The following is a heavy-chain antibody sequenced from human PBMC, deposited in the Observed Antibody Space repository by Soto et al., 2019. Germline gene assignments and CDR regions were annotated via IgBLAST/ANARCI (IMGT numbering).Heavy chain of an antibody. CDR3: SSGDFYHYYAMDV. CDR1: RFTFTIYW. J-gene: IGHJ6*02. Sequence: WGSLRLSCAASRFTFTIYWINFFRHSPGKGLEWVANIKQDGSEKYYVDSVKGRFTISRDNAKKSLYLQMNSLRAEDTAVYYCSSGDFYHYYAMDVWGQGTTVTVSS. V-gene: IGHV3-7*01. CDR2: IKQDGSEK. D-gene: IGHD3-10*01.